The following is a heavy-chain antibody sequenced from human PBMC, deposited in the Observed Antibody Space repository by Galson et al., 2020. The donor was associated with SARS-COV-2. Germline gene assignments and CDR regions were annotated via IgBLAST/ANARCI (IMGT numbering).Heavy chain of an antibody. V-gene: IGHV3-33*01. CDR1: GFSFSTYG. CDR2: IWYDGSNK. J-gene: IGHJ6*02. Sequence: GGSLRLSCAASGFSFSTYGMHWVRQAPGKGLEWVALIWYDGSNKYYADSVKGRFTISRDNSRNTVSLEMNSLRAKDTALYYCVRGEEYSSSSIFYYYYYYALDVWGHGTTVTVSS. D-gene: IGHD6-6*01. CDR3: VRGEEYSSSSIFYYYYYYALDV.